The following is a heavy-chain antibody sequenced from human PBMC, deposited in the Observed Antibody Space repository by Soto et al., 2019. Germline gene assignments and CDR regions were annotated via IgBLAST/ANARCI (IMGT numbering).Heavy chain of an antibody. CDR1: GDSVSESSFP. J-gene: IGHJ4*02. CDR3: AGDGNWRLDY. D-gene: IGHD1-1*01. Sequence: QVQLQQSGPGLVKPSQTLSITCAISGDSVSESSFPWNRIRQSPSRGLECLGRTNYGSMWTYAYAEAVKSRMNITADTSKNQFSLHLPSVTAEDKAVYCCAGDGNWRLDYWGQGVLVTVSS. CDR2: TNYGSMWTY. V-gene: IGHV6-1*01.